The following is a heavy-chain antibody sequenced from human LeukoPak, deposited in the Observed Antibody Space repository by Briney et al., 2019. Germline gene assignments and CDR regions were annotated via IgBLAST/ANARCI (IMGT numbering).Heavy chain of an antibody. V-gene: IGHV4-34*01. CDR1: GGSFSGYY. J-gene: IGHJ6*02. CDR3: ARGIYDFWSGYYVYYYYYGMDV. CDR2: INHSGST. Sequence: PSETLSLTCAVYGGSFSGYYWSWIRQPPGKGLEWIGEINHSGSTNYNPSLKSRVTISVDTSKNQFSLKLSSVTAADTAVYYCARGIYDFWSGYYVYYYYYGMDVWGQGTTVAVSS. D-gene: IGHD3-3*01.